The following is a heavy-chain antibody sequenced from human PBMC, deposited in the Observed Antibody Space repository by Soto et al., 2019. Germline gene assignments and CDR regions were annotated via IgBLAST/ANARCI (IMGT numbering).Heavy chain of an antibody. Sequence: QVQLVESGGGVVQPGRSLRLSCAASGFTFSSYAMHWVRQAPGKGLEWVAVISYDGSNKYYADSVKGRFTISRDNSKNTQYLQMNSLRAEDTAVYYCARDREYYFDYWGQGTLVTVSS. CDR2: ISYDGSNK. D-gene: IGHD3-10*01. CDR1: GFTFSSYA. V-gene: IGHV3-30-3*01. CDR3: ARDREYYFDY. J-gene: IGHJ4*02.